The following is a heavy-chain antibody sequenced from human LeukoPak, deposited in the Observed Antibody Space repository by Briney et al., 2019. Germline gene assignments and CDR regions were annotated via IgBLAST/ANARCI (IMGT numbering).Heavy chain of an antibody. CDR3: TTDPPEATIFGVVTPDY. V-gene: IGHV3-30*03. J-gene: IGHJ4*02. D-gene: IGHD3-3*01. CDR1: GFTFSSYG. CDR2: ISYDGSNK. Sequence: PGRSLRLSCAASGFTFSSYGMHWVRQAPGKGLEWVAVISYDGSNKYYADSVKGRFTISRDNSKNTLYLQMNSLRAEDTAVYYCTTDPPEATIFGVVTPDYWGQGTLVTVSS.